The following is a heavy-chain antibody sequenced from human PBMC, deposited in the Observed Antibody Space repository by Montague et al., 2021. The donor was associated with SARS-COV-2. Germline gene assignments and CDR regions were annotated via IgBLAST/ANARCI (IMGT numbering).Heavy chain of an antibody. CDR2: VYYNGDT. Sequence: SETLSLTCTVSGGSTASHYCNWIRQSPGKRPEWNGYVYYNGDTKYNPSLQRRVTISIDTSENQFSLRLNPVTAADTAVYFCARGWAFDPWGQGRLVTVSS. J-gene: IGHJ3*01. CDR3: ARGWAFDP. V-gene: IGHV4-59*08. CDR1: GGSTASHY. D-gene: IGHD6-19*01.